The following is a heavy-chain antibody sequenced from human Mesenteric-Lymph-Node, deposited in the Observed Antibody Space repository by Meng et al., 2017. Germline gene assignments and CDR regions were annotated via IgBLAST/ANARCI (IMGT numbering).Heavy chain of an antibody. CDR3: AKTAKYSSNWYDY. D-gene: IGHD6-13*01. CDR2: LYSGGTI. J-gene: IGHJ4*02. V-gene: IGHV3-53*01. CDR1: GFTVSSNY. Sequence: EVQLVELGGGLIQPGGALRLSCAAFGFTVSSNYITCVRQAPGKGLEWVSVLYSGGTIYYADSVKGRFTISRDNSKNTLYLQMNSLRAEDTAVYYCAKTAKYSSNWYDYWGQGNLVTVSS.